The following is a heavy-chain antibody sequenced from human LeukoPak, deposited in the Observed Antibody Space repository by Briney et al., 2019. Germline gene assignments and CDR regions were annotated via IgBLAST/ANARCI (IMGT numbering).Heavy chain of an antibody. V-gene: IGHV4-4*07. D-gene: IGHD3-10*01. CDR1: GGPISNYY. CDR2: IYASGST. Sequence: KPSETLSLTCTVSGGPISNYYWSWIRQPAGMGLEWIGRIYASGSTNYNPSLKSRVTMSVDTSNNQFSLNLSSVTAADTAVYYCARTSARGAQFDYWGQGTLVTVSS. CDR3: ARTSARGAQFDY. J-gene: IGHJ4*02.